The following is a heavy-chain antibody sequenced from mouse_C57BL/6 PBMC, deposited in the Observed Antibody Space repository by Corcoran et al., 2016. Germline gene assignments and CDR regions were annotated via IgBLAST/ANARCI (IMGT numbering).Heavy chain of an antibody. V-gene: IGHV8-12*01. D-gene: IGHD2-5*01. CDR1: GFSLSTSGMG. Sequence: QVTLKESGPGMLQSSQTLSLTCSFSGFSLSTSGMGVSWIRQPSGKGLEWLAHIYWDDDKRYNPSLKSRLTISKDTSRNQVFLKITSVDTADTATYYCARSDYSNYGDFDYWGQGTTLTVSS. CDR3: ARSDYSNYGDFDY. J-gene: IGHJ2*01. CDR2: IYWDDDK.